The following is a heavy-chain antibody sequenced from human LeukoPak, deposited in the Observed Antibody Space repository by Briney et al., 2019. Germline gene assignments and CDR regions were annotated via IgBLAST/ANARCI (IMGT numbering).Heavy chain of an antibody. CDR3: ARVYGDYERVGAFDI. CDR1: GFTFSSYA. V-gene: IGHV3-23*01. Sequence: PGGSLRLSCAASGFTFSSYAMSWVRQAPGKGLEWVSAISGSGGSTYYADSVKGRFTISRDNSKNTLYLQMNSLRAEDTAVYYCARVYGDYERVGAFDIWGQGAMVTVSS. D-gene: IGHD4-17*01. CDR2: ISGSGGST. J-gene: IGHJ3*02.